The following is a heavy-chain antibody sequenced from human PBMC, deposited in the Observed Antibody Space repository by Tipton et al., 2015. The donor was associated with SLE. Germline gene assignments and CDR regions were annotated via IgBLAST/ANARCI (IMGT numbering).Heavy chain of an antibody. J-gene: IGHJ4*02. CDR2: ISWNSGRI. CDR3: ARGVLITGTTRYFDY. Sequence: QLVQSGGGLVPPGRSLRLSCTASGFNFDGYAMHWVRQAPGKGLEWVSGISWNSGRIGYADSVKGRFTISRDNSKNTLYLQMNSLRAEDTAMYYCARGVLITGTTRYFDYWGQGTLVTVSS. D-gene: IGHD1-7*01. V-gene: IGHV3-9*01. CDR1: GFNFDGYA.